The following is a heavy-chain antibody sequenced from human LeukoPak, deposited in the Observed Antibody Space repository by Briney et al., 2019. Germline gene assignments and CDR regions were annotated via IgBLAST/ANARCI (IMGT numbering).Heavy chain of an antibody. CDR3: AKDIMYYGSGTDAFDI. CDR1: GFTFDDYA. D-gene: IGHD3-10*01. V-gene: IGHV3-9*01. Sequence: GRSLRLSCAASGFTFDDYAMHWVRQAPGKGLEWVSGISWNSGSIGYADSVKGRFTISRDNAKNSLYLQMNSLRAEDTALYYCAKDIMYYGSGTDAFDIWGQGTMVTVSS. J-gene: IGHJ3*02. CDR2: ISWNSGSI.